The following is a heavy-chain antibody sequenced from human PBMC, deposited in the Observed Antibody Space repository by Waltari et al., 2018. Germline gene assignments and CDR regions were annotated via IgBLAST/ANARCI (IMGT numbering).Heavy chain of an antibody. V-gene: IGHV4-61*02. CDR2: IYTSGST. CDR3: ARDSRGIDY. Sequence: QVQLPESGPGLVTPSPTLSLPCTFSVGSLRSVSYSWSWIRQPAGKGLEWIGRIYTSGSTNYNPSLKSRVTISVDTSKNQFSLKLSSVTAADTAVYYCARDSRGIDYWGQGTLVTVSS. D-gene: IGHD6-13*01. CDR1: VGSLRSVSYS. J-gene: IGHJ4*02.